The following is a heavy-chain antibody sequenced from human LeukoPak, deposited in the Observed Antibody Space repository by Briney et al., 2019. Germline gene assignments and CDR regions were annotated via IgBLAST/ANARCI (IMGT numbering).Heavy chain of an antibody. CDR1: GFTFSNYD. CDR2: ISYDGSNK. V-gene: IGHV3-30-3*01. Sequence: GGSLRLSCAGSGFTFSNYDIHWVRQAPGKGLEWVAVISYDGSNKYYADSVKGRFTISRDNSKNTLYLQMNSLRAEDTAVYYCEAFDIWGQGTMVTVSS. CDR3: EAFDI. J-gene: IGHJ3*02.